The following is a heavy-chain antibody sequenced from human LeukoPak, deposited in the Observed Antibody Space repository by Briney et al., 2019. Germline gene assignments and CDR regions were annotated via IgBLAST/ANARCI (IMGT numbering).Heavy chain of an antibody. CDR2: ISGSGGST. J-gene: IGHJ4*02. D-gene: IGHD3-10*01. CDR1: GFTVSSNS. V-gene: IGHV3-23*01. Sequence: QPGGSLRLSCTVSGFTVSSNSMSWVRQAPGKGLEWVSAISGSGGSTYYADSVKGRFTISRDNSKNTLYLQMNSLRAEDTAVYYCAKIAGYYGSGSYYSGWGQGTLVTVSS. CDR3: AKIAGYYGSGSYYSG.